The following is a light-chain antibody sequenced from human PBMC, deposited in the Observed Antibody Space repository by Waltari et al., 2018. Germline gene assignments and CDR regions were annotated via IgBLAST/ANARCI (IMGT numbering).Light chain of an antibody. Sequence: QSALTQPRSVSGSPGQPVTISCTGTSSDVGGYDYVSWYQHHPGKAPKLIIGDVPKPPSGVPDRFSGSKSGNTASLTISGLQAEDEADYYCCSYAGRYTHVVFGGGTKLTVL. CDR3: CSYAGRYTHVV. CDR2: DVP. V-gene: IGLV2-11*01. J-gene: IGLJ2*01. CDR1: SSDVGGYDY.